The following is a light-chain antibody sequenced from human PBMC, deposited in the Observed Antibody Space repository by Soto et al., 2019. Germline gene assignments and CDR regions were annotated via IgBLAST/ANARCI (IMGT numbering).Light chain of an antibody. Sequence: SYELTQPLSVSVALGQTARITCGANNIGIGSRSVHWYQQKPGQAPVLVIFRDSNRPSGIPERFSGSSSLNTATLTISRAQAGDEADYYCQVWDSSTVVFGGGTKVTVL. J-gene: IGLJ2*01. CDR3: QVWDSSTVV. V-gene: IGLV3-9*01. CDR2: RDS. CDR1: NIGIGSRS.